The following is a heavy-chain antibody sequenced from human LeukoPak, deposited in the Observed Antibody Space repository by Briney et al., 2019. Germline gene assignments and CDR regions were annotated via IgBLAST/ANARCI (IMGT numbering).Heavy chain of an antibody. J-gene: IGHJ3*01. CDR2: IYYSGST. V-gene: IGHV4-59*12. D-gene: IGHD1/OR15-1a*01. CDR1: GVSISSYY. CDR3: ARGHNENNYKSTIDV. Sequence: PSETLSLTCTVSGVSISSYYWSWIRQPPGKGLEWIGYIYYSGSTNYNPSLKSRVTISVDKTKNQFSLKLSSVTAADTAMYYCARGHNENNYKSTIDVWGQGTMVTVSS.